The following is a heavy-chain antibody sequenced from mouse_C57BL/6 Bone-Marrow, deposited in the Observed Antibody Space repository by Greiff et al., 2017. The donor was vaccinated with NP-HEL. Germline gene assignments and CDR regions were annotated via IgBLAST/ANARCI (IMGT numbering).Heavy chain of an antibody. CDR3: ASYYGLDY. Sequence: EVQLVESGGGLVKPGGSLKLSCAASGFTFSSYTMSWVRQTPEKRLEWVATISGGGGNTYYPDSVKGRFTISRDNAKNTLYLQMGSLGSEDTALYYCASYYGLDYWGQGTTLTVSS. CDR2: ISGGGGNT. CDR1: GFTFSSYT. V-gene: IGHV5-9*01. D-gene: IGHD2-1*01. J-gene: IGHJ2*01.